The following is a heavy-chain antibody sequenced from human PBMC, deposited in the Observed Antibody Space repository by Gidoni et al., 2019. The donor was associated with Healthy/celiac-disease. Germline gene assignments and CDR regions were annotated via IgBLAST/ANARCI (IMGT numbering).Heavy chain of an antibody. CDR1: GFPFSSYS. D-gene: IGHD5-12*01. V-gene: IGHV3-21*01. CDR2: ISSSSSYI. Sequence: EVQLVESGGGLVKPGGSLRLSCAASGFPFSSYSMNWVRQAPGKGLEWVSSISSSSSYIYYADSVKGRFTISRDNAKNSLYLQMNSLRAEDTAVYYCARDWEMATITFDYWGQGTLVTVSS. J-gene: IGHJ4*02. CDR3: ARDWEMATITFDY.